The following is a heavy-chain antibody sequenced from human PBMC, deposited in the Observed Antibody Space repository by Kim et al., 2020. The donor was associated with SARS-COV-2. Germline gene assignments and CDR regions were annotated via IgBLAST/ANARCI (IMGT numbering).Heavy chain of an antibody. J-gene: IGHJ6*02. D-gene: IGHD7-27*01. CDR2: ISYDGSNK. CDR3: AKSGDLDV. Sequence: GGSLRLSCAASGFTFSSYGMHWVRQAPGKGLEWVAVISYDGSNKYYADSVKGRFTISRDNSKNTLYLQMNSLRAEDTAVYYCAKSGDLDVWGQGTTVTVS. V-gene: IGHV3-30*18. CDR1: GFTFSSYG.